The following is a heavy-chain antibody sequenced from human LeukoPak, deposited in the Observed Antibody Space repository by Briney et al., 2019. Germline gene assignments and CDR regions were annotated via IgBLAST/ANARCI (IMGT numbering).Heavy chain of an antibody. J-gene: IGHJ3*02. D-gene: IGHD6-6*01. CDR3: ARRQLVLDAFDI. Sequence: PSETLSLTCTVSGGSISSYYWSWIRQPPGKGLEWIGYIYYSGSTNYNPSLKSRVTISVDTSKNQFSLKLSSVTAADTAVYYCARRQLVLDAFDIWGQGTMVTVSS. V-gene: IGHV4-59*01. CDR1: GGSISSYY. CDR2: IYYSGST.